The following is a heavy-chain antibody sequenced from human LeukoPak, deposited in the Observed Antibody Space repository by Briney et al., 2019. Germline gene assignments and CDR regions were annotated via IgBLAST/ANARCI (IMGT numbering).Heavy chain of an antibody. CDR3: AKGLGFWSGYYTPFDY. V-gene: IGHV3-23*01. CDR1: GFTFSSYA. CDR2: ITASGGST. D-gene: IGHD3-3*01. Sequence: GGSLRLSCAASGFTFSSYAMSWVRQTPGKGLERVSGITASGGSTYHADSVKGRFTISRDNSINTLNLQMNNLRAEDTAIYYCAKGLGFWSGYYTPFDYWGQGSSVTVSS. J-gene: IGHJ4*02.